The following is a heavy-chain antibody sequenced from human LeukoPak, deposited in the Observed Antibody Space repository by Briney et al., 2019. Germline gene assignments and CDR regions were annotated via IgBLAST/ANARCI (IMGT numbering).Heavy chain of an antibody. D-gene: IGHD3-22*01. CDR1: GYSFTTYW. CDR3: ARHYDSSGYYPGLGYFDP. Sequence: GESLKISCKGSGYSFTTYWIGWGRHMPGKGLEWMGINYPGDSDTRYSPSFQGQVTISADKSISTAYLQWSRLKASDTAMYYCARHYDSSGYYPGLGYFDPWGRGTLVTVSS. J-gene: IGHJ2*01. V-gene: IGHV5-51*01. CDR2: NYPGDSDT.